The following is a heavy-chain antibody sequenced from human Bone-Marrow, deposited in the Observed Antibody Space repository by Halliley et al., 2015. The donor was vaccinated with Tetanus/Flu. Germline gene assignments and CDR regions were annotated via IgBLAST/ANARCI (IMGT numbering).Heavy chain of an antibody. Sequence: QVQLVQSGAEVKKPGASVKVSCRASGYTFTIYYMHWVRQAPGQGLEWMGMINPSGGATSYAQKLQGRVTITSDKSTSTVYMELSSLRSDDTAVYYCSREVATGIPVEATAVNDAYDIWGQGTMVTVSS. CDR2: INPSGGAT. CDR3: SREVATGIPVEATAVNDAYDI. D-gene: IGHD2-2*01. CDR1: GYTFTIYY. V-gene: IGHV1-46*04. J-gene: IGHJ3*02.